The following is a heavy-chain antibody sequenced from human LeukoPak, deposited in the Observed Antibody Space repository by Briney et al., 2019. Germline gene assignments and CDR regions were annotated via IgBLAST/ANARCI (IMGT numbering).Heavy chain of an antibody. V-gene: IGHV5-51*01. CDR2: IYPGDSAT. CDR1: GYSFTSYW. CDR3: ARTISYCSSGSCYANWFDP. D-gene: IGHD2-15*01. J-gene: IGHJ5*02. Sequence: GESLKISCKGSGYSFTSYWIGWVRQMPGKGLEWMGIIYPGDSATRYSPSFHGQVTTSADKSISTAYLQWSSLKASDTAMYYCARTISYCSSGSCYANWFDPWGQGTLVTVSS.